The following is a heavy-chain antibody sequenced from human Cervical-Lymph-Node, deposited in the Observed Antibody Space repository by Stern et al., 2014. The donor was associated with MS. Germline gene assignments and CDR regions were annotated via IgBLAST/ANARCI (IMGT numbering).Heavy chain of an antibody. D-gene: IGHD3-10*01. Sequence: EVQLVESGGGLVQPGGSLRLSCAASGFTFSTYWMGWVRQAPGKGPECAANIKDDGGETYSVDSAKGRFIISRDNAKNSLYLQMNSLRAEDTAVYYCATMVRGRAVDYWGQGTLVTVSS. J-gene: IGHJ4*02. CDR2: IKDDGGET. CDR3: ATMVRGRAVDY. CDR1: GFTFSTYW. V-gene: IGHV3-7*01.